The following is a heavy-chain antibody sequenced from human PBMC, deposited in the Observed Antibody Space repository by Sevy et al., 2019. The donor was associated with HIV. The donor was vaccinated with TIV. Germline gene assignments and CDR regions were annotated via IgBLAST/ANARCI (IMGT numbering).Heavy chain of an antibody. D-gene: IGHD2-8*01. V-gene: IGHV3-23*01. Sequence: GGSLRLSCAASGFTFSKYSMSWVRQPPGKGLEWVSTLSFGCGEINYADSVKGRFTISRDNSKSSVYLQMNNLRPEDTAVXYCAREGCTKPHDYWGQGTLVTVSS. CDR3: AREGCTKPHDY. CDR2: LSFGCGEI. J-gene: IGHJ4*02. CDR1: GFTFSKYS.